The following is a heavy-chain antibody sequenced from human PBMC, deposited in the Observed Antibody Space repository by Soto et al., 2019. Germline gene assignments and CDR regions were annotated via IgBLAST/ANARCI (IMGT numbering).Heavy chain of an antibody. J-gene: IGHJ4*02. CDR2: LKSKTDGGTT. CDR1: GFNVNDAW. Sequence: GRSLRLSCAVSGFNVNDAWMNWIRQAPGKGLEWVGLLKSKTDGGTTDYTAPVRGRFTISRDDSKNTLYLQMSSLKTEDTAVYYCATLATYGSVSYYVMWGQGTLVTVSS. V-gene: IGHV3-15*07. D-gene: IGHD3-10*01. CDR3: ATLATYGSVSYYVM.